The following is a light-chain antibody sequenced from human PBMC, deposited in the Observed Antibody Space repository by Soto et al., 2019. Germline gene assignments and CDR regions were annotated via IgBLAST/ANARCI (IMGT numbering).Light chain of an antibody. CDR2: SAS. Sequence: DIQMTQSPSSVSASVGDRVTITCRASQGIGDRLAWYQQKPGRAPKLLIYSASSLLSGVPSRFSGSGSGTDFTLTISSLQPEDFATYLCQQAYSFPRTFCGGTKVEIK. J-gene: IGKJ4*01. CDR3: QQAYSFPRT. CDR1: QGIGDR. V-gene: IGKV1-12*01.